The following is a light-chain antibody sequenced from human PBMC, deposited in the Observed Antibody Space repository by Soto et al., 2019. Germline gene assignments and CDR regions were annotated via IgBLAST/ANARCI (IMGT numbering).Light chain of an antibody. CDR1: QSISSH. CDR3: QQSFSAPRT. J-gene: IGKJ1*01. CDR2: SAS. V-gene: IGKV1-39*01. Sequence: DIQMTQSPSSLSASVGDRVTITCRASQSISSHLNWYQHKPGKAPNLLIYSASSLQSGVSSRFSGSGSATDFTLTISSLQPEDFASYYCQQSFSAPRTFGQGTKVEI.